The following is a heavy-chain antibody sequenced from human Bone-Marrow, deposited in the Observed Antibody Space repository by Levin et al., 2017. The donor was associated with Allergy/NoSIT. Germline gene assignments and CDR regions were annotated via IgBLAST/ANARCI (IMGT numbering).Heavy chain of an antibody. CDR1: GDSITSSRYH. J-gene: IGHJ4*02. CDR2: IYYNGST. Sequence: SETLSLTCIVFGDSITSSRYHWGWIRQPPGKGLEWIGSIYYNGSTFYNPSLKSRLTISVDTSTNRFSLRLSSVTAADTAIYFCARDNPPLYYDSSGYHFDSWGQGTLVIVSS. CDR3: ARDNPPLYYDSSGYHFDS. D-gene: IGHD3-22*01. V-gene: IGHV4-39*07.